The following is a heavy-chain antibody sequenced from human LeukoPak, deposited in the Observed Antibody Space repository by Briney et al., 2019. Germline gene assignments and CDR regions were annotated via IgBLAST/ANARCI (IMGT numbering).Heavy chain of an antibody. Sequence: SETLSLTCTVSGGSISSSSYYWGWIRQPPGKGLEWIGSIYYSGSTYYNPSLKSRVTISVDTSKNQFSLKLSSATAADTAVYYCARLGAIAMVRGVITGYYFDYWGQGTLVTVSS. CDR3: ARLGAIAMVRGVITGYYFDY. J-gene: IGHJ4*02. CDR1: GGSISSSSYY. CDR2: IYYSGST. V-gene: IGHV4-39*01. D-gene: IGHD3-10*01.